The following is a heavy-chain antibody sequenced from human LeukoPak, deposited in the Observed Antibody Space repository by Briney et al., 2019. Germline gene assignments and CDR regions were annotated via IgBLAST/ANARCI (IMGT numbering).Heavy chain of an antibody. Sequence: PGGSLRLSCAASGFTFSSYSMNWVRQAPGKGLEWVSSISSSSSYIYYADSVKGRFTVSRDNAKNSLYLQMNSLRAEDTAVYYCARLMNYDILTGCDYWGQGTLVTVSS. CDR3: ARLMNYDILTGCDY. CDR2: ISSSSSYI. J-gene: IGHJ4*02. D-gene: IGHD3-9*01. CDR1: GFTFSSYS. V-gene: IGHV3-21*01.